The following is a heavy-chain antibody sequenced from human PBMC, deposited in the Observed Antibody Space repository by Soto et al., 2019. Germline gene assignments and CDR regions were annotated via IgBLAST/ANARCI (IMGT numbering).Heavy chain of an antibody. J-gene: IGHJ4*02. Sequence: PGGSLRLSCAASGFTFSSYDMNWVRQAPGKGLEWVSSTSSSSSYIYYADSVKGRFTISRDNAKNSLYLQMNSLRAEDTGVYYCARAPQYCSSTNCYFDFWGQGTLVTVSS. V-gene: IGHV3-21*01. CDR1: GFTFSSYD. CDR2: TSSSSSYI. CDR3: ARAPQYCSSTNCYFDF. D-gene: IGHD2-2*01.